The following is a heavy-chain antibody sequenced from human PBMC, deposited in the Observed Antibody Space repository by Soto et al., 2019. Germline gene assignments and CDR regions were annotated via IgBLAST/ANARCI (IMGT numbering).Heavy chain of an antibody. D-gene: IGHD1-26*01. V-gene: IGHV3-23*01. CDR1: GFTFSSYA. Sequence: EVQLLESGGGLLQPGGSLRLSCAASGFTFSSYAMRWVRQAPGKGLEWVSAISGSGGSTYYADSVKGRFTISRDNSKNTLYLQMNSLRAEDTAVYYCARRGSGSYYDYWGQGTLVTVSS. CDR3: ARRGSGSYYDY. CDR2: ISGSGGST. J-gene: IGHJ4*02.